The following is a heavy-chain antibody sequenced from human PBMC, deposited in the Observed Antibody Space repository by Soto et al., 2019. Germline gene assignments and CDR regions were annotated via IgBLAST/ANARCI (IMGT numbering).Heavy chain of an antibody. V-gene: IGHV3-53*01. J-gene: IGHJ2*01. D-gene: IGHD4-17*01. CDR2: IYSGGTT. CDR1: GFTVSTHN. CDR3: ARDYGDYPYGYFDL. Sequence: EVQLVESGGGLIQAGGSLRLSCAASGFTVSTHNMNWVRQAPGKGLEWVSIIYSGGTTYYAGSVTGRFTISRDNSRNTLHLQMNSLRAEDTAVYYCARDYGDYPYGYFDLWGRGTLVTVSS.